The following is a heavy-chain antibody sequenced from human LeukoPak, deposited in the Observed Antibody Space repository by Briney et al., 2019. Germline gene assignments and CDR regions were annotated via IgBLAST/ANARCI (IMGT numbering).Heavy chain of an antibody. CDR1: GGSDSCGYY. V-gene: IGHV4-39*07. J-gene: IGHJ4*02. D-gene: IGHD3-10*01. Sequence: SQTLSLTCTVSGGSDSCGYYWVWIRQPPGKGLVRIGSMFYGGTTFYNPSLKSRVTISVDTSKNQFSLKLSSVTAADTAVYYCAGSGGLSNQGAVFDYWGQGTLVTVSS. CDR2: MFYGGTT. CDR3: AGSGGLSNQGAVFDY.